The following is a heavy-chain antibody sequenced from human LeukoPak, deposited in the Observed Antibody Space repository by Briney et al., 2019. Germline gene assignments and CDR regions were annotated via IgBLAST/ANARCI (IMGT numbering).Heavy chain of an antibody. Sequence: GGSLRLSCAPSEFTFSNYAMNWVRQAPGTGLEWVSGISGGGGSTYYADSVKGRFTISRDNSKNTLYLQMDSLRAEDTALYYCAKGSGINHYHWIDPWGQGTLVTVSS. J-gene: IGHJ5*02. V-gene: IGHV3-23*01. D-gene: IGHD1-14*01. CDR2: ISGGGGST. CDR3: AKGSGINHYHWIDP. CDR1: EFTFSNYA.